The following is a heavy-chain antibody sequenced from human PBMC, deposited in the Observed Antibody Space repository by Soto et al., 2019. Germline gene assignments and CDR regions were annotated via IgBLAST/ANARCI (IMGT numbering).Heavy chain of an antibody. J-gene: IGHJ3*02. Sequence: EVQLVESGGGLVQPGRSLRLSCAASGFTFDDYAMHWVRQAPGKGLEWVSGISWNSGSIGYADSVKGRFTISRDNAKNXLYLQMNSLRAEDTALYYCAKSYCGGDCYRDAFDIWGQGTMVTVSS. V-gene: IGHV3-9*01. CDR2: ISWNSGSI. CDR1: GFTFDDYA. CDR3: AKSYCGGDCYRDAFDI. D-gene: IGHD2-21*02.